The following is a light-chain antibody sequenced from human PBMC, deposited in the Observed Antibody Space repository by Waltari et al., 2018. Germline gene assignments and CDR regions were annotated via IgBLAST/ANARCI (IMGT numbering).Light chain of an antibody. CDR1: QDISTS. V-gene: IGKV1D-13*01. CDR2: DAS. CDR3: QQFHNYPPT. Sequence: GDRVTITCRASQDISTSLAWYQQKSGEAPKLLIYDASTLGSGVPSRFSGSGTGTDFTLTISRLQTEDFSTYHCQQFHNYPPTFGQGTRLEIK. J-gene: IGKJ5*01.